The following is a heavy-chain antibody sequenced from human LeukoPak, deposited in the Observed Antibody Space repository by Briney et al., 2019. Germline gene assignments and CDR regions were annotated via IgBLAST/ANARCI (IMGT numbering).Heavy chain of an antibody. D-gene: IGHD3-3*01. CDR1: GGSISSYY. CDR3: ASTNRKGITIFGVVTPDAFDI. CDR2: IYYSGGT. V-gene: IGHV4-59*01. J-gene: IGHJ3*02. Sequence: KASETLSLTCTVSGGSISSYYWSWIRQPPGKGLEWIGYIYYSGGTNYNPSLKSRVTISVDTSKNQFSLKLSSVTAADTAVYYCASTNRKGITIFGVVTPDAFDIWGQGTMVTVSS.